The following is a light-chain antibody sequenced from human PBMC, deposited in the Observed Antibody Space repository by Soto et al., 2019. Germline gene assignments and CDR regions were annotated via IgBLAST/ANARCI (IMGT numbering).Light chain of an antibody. J-gene: IGKJ5*01. CDR3: MQGSHWPPLT. CDR1: QSLVHRDGNTY. Sequence: DVVVTQSPLSLPVTLGQAASISCRSSQSLVHRDGNTYLSWFRQRPGQSTRRLIYKVSNREAGVPVRFSGSGSGTDFALKISRVEAEDVGLYYCMQGSHWPPLTFGQGTRLEIK. CDR2: KVS. V-gene: IGKV2-30*02.